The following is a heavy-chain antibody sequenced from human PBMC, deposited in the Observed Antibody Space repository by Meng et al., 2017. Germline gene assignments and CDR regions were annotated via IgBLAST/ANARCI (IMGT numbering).Heavy chain of an antibody. CDR3: ARIWNSLKDYDY. D-gene: IGHD1-7*01. Sequence: GQLGPCGTRLKKPGSPVKVPCKASGGTFSSYAISWVRQAPGQGLEWMGGIIPIFGTANYAQKFQGRVTITADESTSTAYMELSSLRSEDTAVYYCARIWNSLKDYDYWGQGTLVTVSS. V-gene: IGHV1-69*01. CDR1: GGTFSSYA. J-gene: IGHJ4*02. CDR2: IIPIFGTA.